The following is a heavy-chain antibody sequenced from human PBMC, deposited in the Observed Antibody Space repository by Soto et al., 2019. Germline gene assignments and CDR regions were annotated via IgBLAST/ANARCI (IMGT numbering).Heavy chain of an antibody. CDR2: MNPNSGNT. D-gene: IGHD3-3*01. V-gene: IGHV1-8*01. CDR3: ARGPTFCGVVRYYYYYMDV. CDR1: GYTFTSYD. J-gene: IGHJ6*03. Sequence: QVQLVQSGAEVKKPGASVKVSCKASGYTFTSYDINWVRQATGQGLEWMGWMNPNSGNTGYAQKFQGRVTMTRNTAISTPYMELSSLRSEDTAVSYCARGPTFCGVVRYYYYYMDVWGKGTTVTVSS.